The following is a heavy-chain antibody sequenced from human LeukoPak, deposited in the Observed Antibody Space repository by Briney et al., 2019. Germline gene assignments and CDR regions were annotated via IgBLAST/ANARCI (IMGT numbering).Heavy chain of an antibody. D-gene: IGHD6-13*01. Sequence: SETLALTCTVSDGSISSYYWSWIRQPAGKGLEWIGRIYTSGSTNYSPSLKSRVTISVDTSKNQFSLKLSSVTAADTAVYYCARDGSSWYFDYWGQGTLVTVSS. CDR1: DGSISSYY. J-gene: IGHJ4*02. CDR3: ARDGSSWYFDY. V-gene: IGHV4-4*07. CDR2: IYTSGST.